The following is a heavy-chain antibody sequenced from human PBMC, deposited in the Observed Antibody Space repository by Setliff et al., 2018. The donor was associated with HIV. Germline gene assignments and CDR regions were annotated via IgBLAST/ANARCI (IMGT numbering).Heavy chain of an antibody. CDR3: VRDPPLTPTDADHPFDI. D-gene: IGHD2-21*02. CDR1: GYSISSGYY. J-gene: IGHJ3*02. V-gene: IGHV4-38-2*02. CDR2: IYHGGTT. Sequence: SETLSLTCAVSGYSISSGYYWAWVRQPPGKGLEWIGSIYHGGTTYYNPSLKSRSTISEDTSKNQFSLSLSSVTAADTAVYYCVRDPPLTPTDADHPFDIWGQGTMVT.